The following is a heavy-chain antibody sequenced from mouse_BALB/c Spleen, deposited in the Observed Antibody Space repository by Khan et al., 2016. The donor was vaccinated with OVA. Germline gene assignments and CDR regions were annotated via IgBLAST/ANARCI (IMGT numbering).Heavy chain of an antibody. CDR2: IDPSDSYT. D-gene: IGHD1-1*01. J-gene: IGHJ3*01. CDR1: GYPLTSYW. CDR3: VRSFHYGSSTWLAY. V-gene: IGHV1-69*02. Sequence: QVQLQQPGADLVKPGASVKLSCKASGYPLTSYWLHWVKQRPGQGLEWIGEIDPSDSYTNYNQKFKGKATVTVDKSSSTTYMQLSSLTSEDSAVYYCVRSFHYGSSTWLAYWGQGTLVTVSA.